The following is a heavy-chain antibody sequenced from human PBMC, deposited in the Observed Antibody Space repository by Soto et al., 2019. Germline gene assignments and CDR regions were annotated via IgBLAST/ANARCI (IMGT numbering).Heavy chain of an antibody. D-gene: IGHD5-12*01. V-gene: IGHV3-48*01. CDR3: ARRTATIDY. CDR2: ISSSSSTI. Sequence: GGSLRLSCAASGFSLRSYRMNWVRQAPGKGLEWVSYISSSSSTIYYADSVKGRFTISRDNAKNSLYLQMNSLRAEDTAVYYCARRTATIDYWGQGTLVTVSS. J-gene: IGHJ4*02. CDR1: GFSLRSYR.